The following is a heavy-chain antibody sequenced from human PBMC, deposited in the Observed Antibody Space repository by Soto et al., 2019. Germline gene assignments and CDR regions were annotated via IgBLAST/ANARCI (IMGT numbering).Heavy chain of an antibody. Sequence: SETLSLTCAVNGWSFRDYYWSWIRQPPGNGLEWIGEINQRGTTHYNPSLKRRVNISIDKSKNHFSLNLTSVTAADTATYYCARDTITVIDGEVYYYAGMGLWGQGTKVTVSS. V-gene: IGHV4-34*01. J-gene: IGHJ6*02. D-gene: IGHD2-21*01. CDR3: ARDTITVIDGEVYYYAGMGL. CDR2: INQRGTT. CDR1: GWSFRDYY.